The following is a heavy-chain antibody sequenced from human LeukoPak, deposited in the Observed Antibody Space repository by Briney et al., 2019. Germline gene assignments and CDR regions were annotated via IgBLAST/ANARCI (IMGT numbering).Heavy chain of an antibody. CDR1: GFTFSCYG. J-gene: IGHJ4*02. Sequence: GGSLRLSCAASGFTFSCYGMHWIRQAPGKGLEWVAFIRNDGSIIYNTDSVKGRFTISRDNSKNTLYLQMNSLRADDTAVYYCAKDTPLCYFDYWGQGTLVTVSS. CDR2: IRNDGSII. V-gene: IGHV3-30*02. CDR3: AKDTPLCYFDY. D-gene: IGHD3-16*01.